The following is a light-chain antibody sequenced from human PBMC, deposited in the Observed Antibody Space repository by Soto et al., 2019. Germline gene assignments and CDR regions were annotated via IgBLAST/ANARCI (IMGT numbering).Light chain of an antibody. CDR1: QTVNNNY. Sequence: VLTQSPGTLSLSPGERATLSCRASQTVNNNYLAWYVQRPGQAPRLLNYNATVRAAGAPGRFSGSGSGTDFTLSISTLEPEDSAVYYCQQFGDSPMYTFGQGTKLEIK. J-gene: IGKJ2*01. CDR2: NAT. CDR3: QQFGDSPMYT. V-gene: IGKV3-20*01.